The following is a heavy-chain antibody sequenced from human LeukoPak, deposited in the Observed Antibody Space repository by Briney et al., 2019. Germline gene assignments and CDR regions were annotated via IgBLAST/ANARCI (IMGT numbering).Heavy chain of an antibody. V-gene: IGHV4-59*01. CDR3: ARASGWSHYFDY. CDR2: IYYSGST. Sequence: SETLSLTCTVSGGSISSYYWRWIRQPPGKGLEWIGYIYYSGSTNYNPSLKSRVTISVDTSKNQFSLKLSSVTAADTAVYYCARASGWSHYFDYWGQGTLVTVSS. D-gene: IGHD6-19*01. J-gene: IGHJ4*02. CDR1: GGSISSYY.